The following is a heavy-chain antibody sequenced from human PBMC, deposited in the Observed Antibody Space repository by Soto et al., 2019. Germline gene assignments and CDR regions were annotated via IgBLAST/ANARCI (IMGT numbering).Heavy chain of an antibody. Sequence: EVQLVESGGGLVKPGGSLRLSCAASGFTFSSYSMNWVRQAPGKGLEWVSSISSSSSYIYYADSVKGRFTISRDNAKNSLYLQMNSLRAEDTAVYYCALRDGSGTMEGYWGQGTLVTVSS. CDR1: GFTFSSYS. J-gene: IGHJ4*02. D-gene: IGHD3-10*01. V-gene: IGHV3-21*01. CDR2: ISSSSSYI. CDR3: ALRDGSGTMEGY.